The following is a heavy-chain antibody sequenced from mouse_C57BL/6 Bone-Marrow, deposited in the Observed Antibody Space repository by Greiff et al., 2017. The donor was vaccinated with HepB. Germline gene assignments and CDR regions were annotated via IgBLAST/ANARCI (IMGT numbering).Heavy chain of an antibody. D-gene: IGHD1-1*01. V-gene: IGHV1-64*01. CDR3: ARDYGRGYFDY. J-gene: IGHJ2*01. CDR1: GYTFTSYW. CDR2: IHPNSGST. Sequence: VQLQESGAELVKPGASVKLSCKASGYTFTSYWMHWVKQRPGQGLEWIGMIHPNSGSTNYNEKFKSKATLTVDKSSSTAYMQLSSLTSEDSAVYYCARDYGRGYFDYWGQGTTLTVSS.